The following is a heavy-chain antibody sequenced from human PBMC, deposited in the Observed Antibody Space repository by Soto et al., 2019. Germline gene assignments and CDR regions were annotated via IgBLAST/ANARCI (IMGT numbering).Heavy chain of an antibody. D-gene: IGHD2-21*01. CDR1: GFSLSTSGVG. J-gene: IGHJ3*02. Sequence: QITLKESGPTLVKPTQTLTLTCTFSGFSLSTSGVGVGWIRQPPGKALEWLALINWNDDKRYTPSLKSRLTITKDTSKTQVVRTMTTMDTVDTATYYCAHRDSCGGECLDACDIWGQGTMVTVSS. V-gene: IGHV2-5*01. CDR3: AHRDSCGGECLDACDI. CDR2: INWNDDK.